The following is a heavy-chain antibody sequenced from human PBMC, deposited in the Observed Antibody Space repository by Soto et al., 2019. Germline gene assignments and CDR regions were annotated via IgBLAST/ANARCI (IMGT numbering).Heavy chain of an antibody. J-gene: IGHJ4*02. CDR1: EGTFNSYA. Sequence: QAQVVQSGAEVRKPGSSVKLSCKASEGTFNSYAIAWVRQAPGQGLEWMGGIIPYYNTLNYAQKFQDRVTMTADDSTNTVYMELSSLRSDDTAVYFCASGASRGYPYFFDSWAQGTLVTVSS. D-gene: IGHD6-13*01. CDR2: IIPYYNTL. V-gene: IGHV1-69*01. CDR3: ASGASRGYPYFFDS.